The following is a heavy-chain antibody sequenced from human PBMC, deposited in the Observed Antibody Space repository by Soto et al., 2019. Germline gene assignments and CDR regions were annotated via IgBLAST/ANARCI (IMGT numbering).Heavy chain of an antibody. CDR3: ARHRWGGYSYGMDV. V-gene: IGHV4-59*08. CDR1: GAPITTNH. Sequence: QVQLQESGPGLVKPSETLSLTCTVSGAPITTNHWSWIRQPPGKGLEWIGYMYHSGSTNYNPSLTIRVPLSVDTSENPLSLKLSSVTAADTAVYYCARHRWGGYSYGMDVWGQGTTVSVSS. CDR2: MYHSGST. D-gene: IGHD3-16*01. J-gene: IGHJ6*01.